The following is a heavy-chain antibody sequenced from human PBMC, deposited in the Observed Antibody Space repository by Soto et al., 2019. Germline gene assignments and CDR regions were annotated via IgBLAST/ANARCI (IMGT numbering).Heavy chain of an antibody. CDR1: GFTFTSSA. D-gene: IGHD2-15*01. Sequence: QMKRVQSGPEVKKPGTSVKVSCKASGFTFTSSAMQWVRQARGQRLEWIGWIVVGSGNTNYAQKFQERVTITRDMSTSPAYMELSSLRSEDTAVYYCAAEYCSGGSFYPYYYYGMDVWGQGTTVTVSS. CDR2: IVVGSGNT. CDR3: AAEYCSGGSFYPYYYYGMDV. V-gene: IGHV1-58*02. J-gene: IGHJ6*02.